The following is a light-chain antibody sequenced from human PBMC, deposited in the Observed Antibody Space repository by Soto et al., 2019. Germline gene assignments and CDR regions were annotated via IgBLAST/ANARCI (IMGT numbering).Light chain of an antibody. J-gene: IGKJ2*01. CDR2: DAS. CDR3: LHYGSSPRYT. V-gene: IGKV3D-20*01. CDR1: QSVSSSY. Sequence: EIVLTQSPATLSLSPGERATLSCGASQSVSSSYLAWYQQKPGLAPRLLIYDASSRATGIPDRFSGSGSGTDFTPTISRLEPEDFAVYYCLHYGSSPRYTFGQGTELEIK.